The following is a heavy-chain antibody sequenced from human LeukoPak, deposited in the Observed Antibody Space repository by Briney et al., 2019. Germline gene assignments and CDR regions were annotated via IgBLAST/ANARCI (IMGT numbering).Heavy chain of an antibody. CDR3: ARDLMDYYDSSTYSDAFDV. J-gene: IGHJ3*01. V-gene: IGHV3-7*05. Sequence: GGSLRLSCASSGFTFRSHWMTWVRQAAGKELEWVANINQDGSEKYFVDSVKGRFTISRDNAKNSLSLQMNSLRAEDTAVYFCARDLMDYYDSSTYSDAFDVWGQGTMVTVSS. CDR1: GFTFRSHW. CDR2: INQDGSEK. D-gene: IGHD3-22*01.